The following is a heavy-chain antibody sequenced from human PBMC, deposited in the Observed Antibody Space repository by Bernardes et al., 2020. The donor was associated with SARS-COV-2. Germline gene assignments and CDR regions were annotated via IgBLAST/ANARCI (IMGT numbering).Heavy chain of an antibody. CDR2: INPSGGST. J-gene: IGHJ5*02. CDR1: GYTFTSYY. D-gene: IGHD3-10*01. Sequence: ASVKVSCKASGYTFTSYYMHWVRQAPGQGLEWMGIINPSGGSTSYAQKFQGRVTMTRDTSTSTVYMELSSLRSEDTAVYYCARDSGVLWFGDWSWFDPWGQGTLVTVSS. CDR3: ARDSGVLWFGDWSWFDP. V-gene: IGHV1-46*01.